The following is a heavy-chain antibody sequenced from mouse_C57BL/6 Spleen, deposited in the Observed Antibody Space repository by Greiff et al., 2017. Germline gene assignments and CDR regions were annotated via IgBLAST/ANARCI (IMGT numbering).Heavy chain of an antibody. CDR1: GYAFTNYL. V-gene: IGHV1-54*01. CDR2: INPGSGGT. CDR3: ARKLLRATGFDY. J-gene: IGHJ2*01. D-gene: IGHD3-1*01. Sequence: VQLQQSGAELVRPGTSVKVSCKASGYAFTNYLIEWVKQRPGQGLEWIGVINPGSGGTNYNEKFKGKATLTADKSSSTSYMQLSSLTSEDAAVYFCARKLLRATGFDYWGQGTTLTGSS.